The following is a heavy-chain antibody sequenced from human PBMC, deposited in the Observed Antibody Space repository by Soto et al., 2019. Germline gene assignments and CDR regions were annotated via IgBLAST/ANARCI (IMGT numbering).Heavy chain of an antibody. J-gene: IGHJ6*02. V-gene: IGHV3-73*02. D-gene: IGHD5-18*01. CDR1: GFTFSGSA. CDR3: TTQNSYGYYYYGMDV. CDR2: IRSKANSYAT. Sequence: EVQLVESGGGLVQPGGSLKLSCAASGFTFSGSAMHWVRQASGKGLEWVGRIRSKANSYATAYAASVKGRFTISRDDSKNTAYLQMNSLKTEDTAVYYCTTQNSYGYYYYGMDVWGQGTTVTVSS.